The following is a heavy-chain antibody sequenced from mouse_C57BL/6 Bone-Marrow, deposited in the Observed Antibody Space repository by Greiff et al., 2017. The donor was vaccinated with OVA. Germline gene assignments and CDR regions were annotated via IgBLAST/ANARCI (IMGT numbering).Heavy chain of an antibody. CDR2: IDPENGDT. D-gene: IGHD2-3*01. V-gene: IGHV14-4*01. J-gene: IGHJ4*01. Sequence: DVKLQESGAELVRPGASVKLSCTASGFNIKDDYMHWVKQRPEQGLEWIGWIDPENGDTEYASKFQGKATITADTSSNTAYLQLSSLTSEDTAVYYCTLDDGYYDAMDYWGQGTSVTVSS. CDR3: TLDDGYYDAMDY. CDR1: GFNIKDDY.